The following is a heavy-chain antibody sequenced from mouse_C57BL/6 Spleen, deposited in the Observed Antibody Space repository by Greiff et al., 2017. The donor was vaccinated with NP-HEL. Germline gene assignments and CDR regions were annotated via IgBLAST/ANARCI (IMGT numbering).Heavy chain of an antibody. CDR2: IDPETGGT. V-gene: IGHV1-15*01. D-gene: IGHD4-1*01. CDR1: GYTFTDYE. Sequence: VQLQQSGPELVKPGASVKIPCKASGYTFTDYEMHWVKQTPVHGLEWIGAIDPETGGTAYNQKFKGKAILTADKSSSTAYMELRSLTSEDSAVYYCTRFRDWGFDYWGQGTTLTVSS. CDR3: TRFRDWGFDY. J-gene: IGHJ2*01.